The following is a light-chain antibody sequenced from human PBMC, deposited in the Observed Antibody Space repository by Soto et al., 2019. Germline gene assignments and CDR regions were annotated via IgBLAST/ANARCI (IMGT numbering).Light chain of an antibody. CDR2: AAS. Sequence: DIQLTQSPSFLSASLGDRVTITCRASQGISRYLAWYQQKPGRAPKLLIYAASTLQSGVPSRFSGSASGTEFTLTISGLQPEDFESYYCEQLNSYPRTFGLGTKVEIK. CDR1: QGISRY. J-gene: IGKJ1*01. CDR3: EQLNSYPRT. V-gene: IGKV1-9*01.